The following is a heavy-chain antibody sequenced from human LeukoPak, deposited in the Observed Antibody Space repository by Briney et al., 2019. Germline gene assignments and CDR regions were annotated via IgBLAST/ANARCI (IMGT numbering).Heavy chain of an antibody. V-gene: IGHV1-8*03. CDR1: GYTFTSYD. J-gene: IGHJ6*03. Sequence: ASVKVSCKASGYTFTSYDINWVRQASGQGLEWMGWMNPNSGNTGYAQKFQGRVTITRNTSISTAYMELSSLRSEDTAVYYCARGPFDCSSTSCYEGRYHYYYYMDVWGKGTTVTVSS. CDR3: ARGPFDCSSTSCYEGRYHYYYYMDV. CDR2: MNPNSGNT. D-gene: IGHD2-2*01.